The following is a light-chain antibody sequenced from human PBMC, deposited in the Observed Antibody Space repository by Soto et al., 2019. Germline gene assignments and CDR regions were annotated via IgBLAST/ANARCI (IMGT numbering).Light chain of an antibody. CDR2: AAS. CDR3: QQTSSAPFT. Sequence: IQLTQSPSSLSASVGDRVTITCRASQGISSYLAWYQQKPGKAPKLLIYAASTLQSEVPSRFSGGGSRTDFTLTITSLQPEDFATYYCQQTSSAPFTFGPGTKVHI. CDR1: QGISSY. V-gene: IGKV1-9*01. J-gene: IGKJ3*01.